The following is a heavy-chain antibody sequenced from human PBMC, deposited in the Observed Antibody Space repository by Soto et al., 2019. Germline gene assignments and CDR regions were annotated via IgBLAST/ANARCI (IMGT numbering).Heavy chain of an antibody. CDR1: GFTVSSNY. Sequence: GGSLRLSCAASGFTVSSNYMSWVRQAPGKGLEWVSVIYSGGSTYYADSVKGRFTISRDNSKNTLYLQMNSLRAEDTAVYYCARSPRTHYYYYGMDVGGQETTVTVSS. J-gene: IGHJ6*02. CDR3: ARSPRTHYYYYGMDV. V-gene: IGHV3-53*01. CDR2: IYSGGST.